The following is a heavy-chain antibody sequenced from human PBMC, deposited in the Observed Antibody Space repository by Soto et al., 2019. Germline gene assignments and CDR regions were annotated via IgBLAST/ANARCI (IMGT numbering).Heavy chain of an antibody. CDR2: IKQDGNEK. V-gene: IGHV3-7*05. CDR1: GFTFSSYW. CDR3: ARDVVGATTEYYFEY. D-gene: IGHD1-26*01. J-gene: IGHJ4*02. Sequence: GGSLRLSCAASGFTFSSYWMSWVRQAPGKGLEWVANIKQDGNEKYYVDSVKGRFTISRDNAKKSLYLQMNSLRAEDTAVYYCARDVVGATTEYYFEYWGQGTLVTVSS.